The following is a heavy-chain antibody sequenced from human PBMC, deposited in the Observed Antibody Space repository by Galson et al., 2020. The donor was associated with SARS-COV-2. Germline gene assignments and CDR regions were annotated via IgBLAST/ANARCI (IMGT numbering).Heavy chain of an antibody. J-gene: IGHJ6*02. CDR1: GYTLTELS. Sequence: ASVKVSCKVSGYTLTELSMHWVRQAPGKGLEWMGGFDPEDGETIYAQKFQGRVTMTEDTSTDTAYMELSSLRSEDTAVYYCATGLAVAGTPGRATNYYYYGMDVWGQGTTVTVSS. D-gene: IGHD6-19*01. V-gene: IGHV1-24*01. CDR3: ATGLAVAGTPGRATNYYYYGMDV. CDR2: FDPEDGET.